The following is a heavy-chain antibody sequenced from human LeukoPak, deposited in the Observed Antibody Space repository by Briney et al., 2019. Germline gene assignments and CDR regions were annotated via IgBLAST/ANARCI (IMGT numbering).Heavy chain of an antibody. CDR1: GFTFSSYA. V-gene: IGHV3-23*01. D-gene: IGHD5-24*01. Sequence: GGSLRLSCAASGFTFSSYAMSWVRQAPGKGLEWVSAISGSGGSTYYADSVKGRFTISRDNSKNTLYLQMNSLRAEDTAVYYCAKAPGMDYYYYYMDVWGKGTTVTVSS. J-gene: IGHJ6*03. CDR2: ISGSGGST. CDR3: AKAPGMDYYYYYMDV.